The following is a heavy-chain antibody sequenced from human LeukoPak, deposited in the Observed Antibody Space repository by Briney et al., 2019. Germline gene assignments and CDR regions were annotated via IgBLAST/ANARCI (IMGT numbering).Heavy chain of an antibody. J-gene: IGHJ5*02. D-gene: IGHD2-2*01. CDR2: ISSNGGST. Sequence: PGGSLRLSCSASGFTFSSYAMHWVRQAPGKGLEYVSAISSNGGSTYNADSVKGRFTISRDNSKNTLYLQMSSLRAEDTAVYYCVKGRYCSSTSCYVENWFDPWGQGTLVTVSS. V-gene: IGHV3-64D*06. CDR1: GFTFSSYA. CDR3: VKGRYCSSTSCYVENWFDP.